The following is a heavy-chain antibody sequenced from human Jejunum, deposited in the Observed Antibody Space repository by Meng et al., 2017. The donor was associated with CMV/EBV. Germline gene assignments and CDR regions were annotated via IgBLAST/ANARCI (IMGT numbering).Heavy chain of an antibody. CDR1: GYIFTTYV. V-gene: IGHV1-3*01. Sequence: QVQLVQSGAEVKKPGASVKVSCKTSGYIFTTYVIHWVRQAPGQRPQWMGWFNPDNGDRKYSRNFQGRVAFSRDTSVNTAYMELSSLTGEDTAIYFCARVVGPNIFHYFDYWGQGTLVTVSS. D-gene: IGHD1-26*01. CDR3: ARVVGPNIFHYFDY. J-gene: IGHJ4*02. CDR2: FNPDNGDR.